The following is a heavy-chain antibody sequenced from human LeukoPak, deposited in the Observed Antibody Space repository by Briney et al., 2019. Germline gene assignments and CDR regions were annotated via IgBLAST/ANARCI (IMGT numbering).Heavy chain of an antibody. D-gene: IGHD6-25*01. J-gene: IGHJ4*02. V-gene: IGHV4-39*01. Sequence: PSETLSLTCTVSGGSISPISSSTYYWGWIRQAPGKGPEWIGSLFYVENTHYNPSLKSRATLSVDSSKNQFSLKLTSVTAADAAVYFCARQLPTAAADTRGYFDYWGQGTVVTVSS. CDR2: LFYVENT. CDR1: GGSISPISSSTYY. CDR3: ARQLPTAAADTRGYFDY.